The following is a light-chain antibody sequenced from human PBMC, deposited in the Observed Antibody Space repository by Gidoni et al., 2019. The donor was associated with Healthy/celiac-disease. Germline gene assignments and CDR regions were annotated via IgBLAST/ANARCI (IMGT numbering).Light chain of an antibody. CDR1: QSVSSN. CDR2: GAS. V-gene: IGKV3-15*01. Sequence: EIVMTQSPATRSVSPGESATLSCRASQSVSSNLAWYQQKPGQAPRPLIYGASARATGIPARFSGSGSGTEFTLTISSLQSEDFAVYYCQQYNNWPPRTFGQGTKVEIK. CDR3: QQYNNWPPRT. J-gene: IGKJ1*01.